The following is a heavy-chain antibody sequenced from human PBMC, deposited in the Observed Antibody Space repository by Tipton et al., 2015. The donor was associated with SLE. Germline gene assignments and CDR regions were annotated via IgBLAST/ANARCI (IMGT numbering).Heavy chain of an antibody. CDR1: GGSITRSGNY. V-gene: IGHV4-39*07. J-gene: IGHJ3*02. CDR2: IYSSGTT. Sequence: TLSLTCTVSGGSITRSGNYWGWIRQPPGKGLEWIGSIYSSGTTYYNPSPKSRVTISVDTSKNQFSLRLSSVTAADTAVYYCARALWVDKDIAEVPPAIRVRAFDIWGQGTMVTVSS. D-gene: IGHD2-2*01. CDR3: ARALWVDKDIAEVPPAIRVRAFDI.